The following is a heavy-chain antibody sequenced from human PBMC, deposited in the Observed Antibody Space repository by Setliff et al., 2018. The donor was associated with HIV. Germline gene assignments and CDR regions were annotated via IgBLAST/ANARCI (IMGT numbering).Heavy chain of an antibody. CDR2: INHSGST. Sequence: SETLSLTCAVYGGSFSGYYWSWIRQPPGKGLEWIGEINHSGSTNYNPSLKSRVTISVDTSKNQFSLKLSSVTAADTAVYYCIGVVPAATRGYFDYWGQGTLVTVSS. D-gene: IGHD2-2*01. V-gene: IGHV4-34*01. J-gene: IGHJ4*02. CDR1: GGSFSGYY. CDR3: IGVVPAATRGYFDY.